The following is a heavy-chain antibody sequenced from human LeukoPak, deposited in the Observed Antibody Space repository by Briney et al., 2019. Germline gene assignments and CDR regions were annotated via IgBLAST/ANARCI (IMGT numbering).Heavy chain of an antibody. J-gene: IGHJ6*04. CDR2: IYHSGST. D-gene: IGHD3-10*01. Sequence: PSETLSLTCAVSGGSISSSNWWSWVRQPPRKGLEWIGEIYHSGSTNYNPSLKSRVTISVDKSKNQFSLKLSSVTAADTAVYYCARDYYGSGSYYGMDVWGKGTTATVSS. CDR1: GGSISSSNW. V-gene: IGHV4-4*02. CDR3: ARDYYGSGSYYGMDV.